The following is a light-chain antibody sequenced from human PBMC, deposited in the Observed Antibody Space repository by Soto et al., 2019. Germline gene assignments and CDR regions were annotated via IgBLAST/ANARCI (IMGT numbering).Light chain of an antibody. Sequence: DIQMTQSPSTLSASVGDRVTITCRASQSISNWLAWYKQKPGKAPKLLIYNASSLESGVPSRFSGSGSGTEFTLTISSLQPDDFASYYCQHYDRFSATFGQGTRLEIK. CDR2: NAS. CDR1: QSISNW. V-gene: IGKV1-5*03. CDR3: QHYDRFSAT. J-gene: IGKJ5*01.